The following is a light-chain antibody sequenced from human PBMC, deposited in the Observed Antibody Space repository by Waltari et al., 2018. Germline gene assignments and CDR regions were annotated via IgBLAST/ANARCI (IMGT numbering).Light chain of an antibody. Sequence: DIFLTQSPGTLSLSPGEGATLSCRASQSISRFLAWYQQKPGQAPRLLIYDASTRATGIPDRFSGSGSGTVFSLTISRLEPEDFAVYYCQKYGTLPATFGQGTKVEIK. V-gene: IGKV3-20*01. CDR1: QSISRF. CDR3: QKYGTLPAT. J-gene: IGKJ1*01. CDR2: DAS.